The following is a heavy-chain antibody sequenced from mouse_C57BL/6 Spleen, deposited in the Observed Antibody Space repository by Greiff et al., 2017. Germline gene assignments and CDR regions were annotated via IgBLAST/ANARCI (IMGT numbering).Heavy chain of an antibody. Sequence: VKLQQPGAELVRPGSSVKLSCKASGYTFTSYWMHWVKQRPIQGLEWIGNIDPSDSETHYNQKFKDKATLTVDKSSSTAYMQLSSLTSEDSAVYYCAREYSYAMDYWGQGTSVTVSS. V-gene: IGHV1-52*01. CDR3: AREYSYAMDY. CDR2: IDPSDSET. J-gene: IGHJ4*01. CDR1: GYTFTSYW. D-gene: IGHD5-1*01.